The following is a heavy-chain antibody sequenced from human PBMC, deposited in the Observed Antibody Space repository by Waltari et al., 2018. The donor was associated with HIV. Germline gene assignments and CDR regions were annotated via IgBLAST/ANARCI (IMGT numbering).Heavy chain of an antibody. D-gene: IGHD3-16*01. CDR2: TYYRSEWRF. CDR1: TDSLSSNTAA. V-gene: IGHV6-1*02. CDR3: VRDSYGFDI. Sequence: QVRLQQSGPGLMKTSQTLPLTCDISTDSLSSNTAAWKWVRRSPSRGFEWLGKTYYRSEWRFDYAGSMKGRLSISVDIAMNQFSLHLTSLIPDDTAIYYCVRDSYGFDIWGQGNPV. J-gene: IGHJ5*02.